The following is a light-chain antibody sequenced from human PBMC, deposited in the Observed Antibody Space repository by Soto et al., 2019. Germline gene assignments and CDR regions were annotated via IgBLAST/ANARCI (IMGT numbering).Light chain of an antibody. CDR2: RNN. V-gene: IGLV1-47*01. CDR3: AAWEDSLSGPV. J-gene: IGLJ2*01. Sequence: QLVLTQPPSASGTSGQRVTIACSGSSSNIGSYFVYWYQQLPGTAPKLLIYRNNQRPSGVPDRFSGSKSGTSASLASSGLRSEDEADYYCAAWEDSLSGPVFGGGTKLTVL. CDR1: SSNIGSYF.